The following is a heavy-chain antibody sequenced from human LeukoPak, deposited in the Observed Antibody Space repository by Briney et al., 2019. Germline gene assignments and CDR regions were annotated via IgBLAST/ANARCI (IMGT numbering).Heavy chain of an antibody. Sequence: PGGSLRLSCAASGFTFSDYYMSWIRQAPGKGLEWVSYITSSGSTIYYADSMKGRFTISRDNAKNSLYLQMNSLRAEDTAVYYCARTVWSGWNFDYWGQGTLVTVSS. CDR1: GFTFSDYY. J-gene: IGHJ4*02. V-gene: IGHV3-11*01. CDR2: ITSSGSTI. CDR3: ARTVWSGWNFDY. D-gene: IGHD3-3*01.